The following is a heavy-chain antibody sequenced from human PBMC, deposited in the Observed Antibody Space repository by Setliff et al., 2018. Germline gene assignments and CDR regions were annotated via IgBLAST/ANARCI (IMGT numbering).Heavy chain of an antibody. CDR3: TRLYYTSRALYFDI. D-gene: IGHD3-3*01. CDR2: IYITGNP. V-gene: IGHV4-61*09. Sequence: SEILSLTCAVSGASIRQTSYFWTWVRQPAGKGLEWIGHIYITGNPNVNPSLKSRVAMSLDNSGNQFSLNLQSVTAADTAVYYCTRLYYTSRALYFDIWGQGHPVTVSS. J-gene: IGHJ4*02. CDR1: GASIRQTSYF.